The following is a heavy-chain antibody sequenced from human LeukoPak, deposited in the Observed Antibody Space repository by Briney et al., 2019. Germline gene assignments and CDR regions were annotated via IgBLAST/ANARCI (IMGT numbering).Heavy chain of an antibody. J-gene: IGHJ3*02. CDR3: ARGPRLDDAFDI. CDR1: GFTVSSNY. D-gene: IGHD1-1*01. CDR2: IYSGGST. V-gene: IGHV3-66*01. Sequence: AGGSLRLPCAASGFTVSSNYMSWVRQAPGKGLEWVSVIYSGGSTYYADSVKGRFTISRDNPKNTLYLQMNSLRAEDTAVYYCARGPRLDDAFDIWGQGTMVTVSS.